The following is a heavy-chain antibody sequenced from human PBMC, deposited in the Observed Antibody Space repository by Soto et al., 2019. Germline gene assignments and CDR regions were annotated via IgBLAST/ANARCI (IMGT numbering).Heavy chain of an antibody. Sequence: PGGSLRLSCAASGFTFSSYDMHWVRQATGKGLEWVSAIGTAGDTYYPGSVKGRFTISRENAKNSLYLQMNSLRAGDTAVYYCARGSRRFWSGPTYYYYMDVWGKGTTVTVSS. CDR1: GFTFSSYD. J-gene: IGHJ6*03. V-gene: IGHV3-13*01. D-gene: IGHD3-3*01. CDR3: ARGSRRFWSGPTYYYYMDV. CDR2: IGTAGDT.